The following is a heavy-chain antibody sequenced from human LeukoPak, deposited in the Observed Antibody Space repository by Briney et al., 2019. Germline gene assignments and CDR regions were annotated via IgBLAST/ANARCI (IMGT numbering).Heavy chain of an antibody. CDR1: GGSISSSSYY. CDR3: VGGSPSTLDY. Sequence: PSETLSLTCTVSGGSISSSSYYWGWIRQPPGKGLEWIGGIYYSGSTYYNPSLKSRVTISVDTSKNQFSLKLSSVTAADTAVYYGVGGSPSTLDYWGQGTLVTVSS. D-gene: IGHD3-16*01. V-gene: IGHV4-39*01. CDR2: IYYSGST. J-gene: IGHJ4*02.